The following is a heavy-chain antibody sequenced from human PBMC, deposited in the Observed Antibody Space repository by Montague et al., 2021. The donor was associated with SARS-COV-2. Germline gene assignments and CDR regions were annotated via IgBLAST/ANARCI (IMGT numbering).Heavy chain of an antibody. CDR1: GGSRSTNNYY. D-gene: IGHD3-16*02. V-gene: IGHV4-39*01. CDR3: ARLGITLGGVIVIRYYFDF. Sequence: SETLSLTCTFSGGSRSTNNYYWGWNRQPPGKGLEWIGSISYSATSYSNPYLKSRVTMSVDTSRNQLSLNLSSVTVADTAVYYCARLGITLGGVIVIRYYFDFWGQGTLVTVSS. CDR2: ISYSATS. J-gene: IGHJ4*02.